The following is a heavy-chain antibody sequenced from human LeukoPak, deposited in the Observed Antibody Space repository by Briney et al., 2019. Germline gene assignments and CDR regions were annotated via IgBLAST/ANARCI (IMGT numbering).Heavy chain of an antibody. Sequence: GGSLRLSCAASGFTSSNAWMSWVRQAPGKGLEWVGRIKSKTDGGTTDYAAPVKGRFTISRDDSKNTLYLQMNSLKTEDTAVYYCTTINLLGYSYGYPFDYWGQGTLVTVSS. J-gene: IGHJ4*02. CDR3: TTINLLGYSYGYPFDY. CDR1: GFTSSNAW. CDR2: IKSKTDGGTT. D-gene: IGHD5-18*01. V-gene: IGHV3-15*01.